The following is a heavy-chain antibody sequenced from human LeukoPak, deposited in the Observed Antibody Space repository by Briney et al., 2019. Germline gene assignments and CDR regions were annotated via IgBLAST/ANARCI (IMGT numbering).Heavy chain of an antibody. V-gene: IGHV4-39*01. CDR2: IYYSGST. Sequence: SETLSLTCTVSGGSISSSSYYWGWIRQPPGKGLEWIGSIYYSGSTYYNPSLKSRVTISLDTSKDQFSLKLSSVTAADTAVYCCARSMVRGVITYWGQGTLVTVSS. J-gene: IGHJ4*02. D-gene: IGHD3-10*01. CDR3: ARSMVRGVITY. CDR1: GGSISSSSYY.